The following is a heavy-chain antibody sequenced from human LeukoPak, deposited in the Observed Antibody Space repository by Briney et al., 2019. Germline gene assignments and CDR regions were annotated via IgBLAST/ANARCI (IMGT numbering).Heavy chain of an antibody. D-gene: IGHD4-23*01. CDR2: IWYDGSRK. Sequence: GRSLRLSCAASGFTSSSYAMYWVRQAPGKGLEWVAVIWYDGSRKYYSDSVKGRFTISRDNSKNTLSLQMNSLRTEDTAVYYCASPQAVAWGQGTLVTVSS. V-gene: IGHV3-33*07. CDR1: GFTSSSYA. J-gene: IGHJ5*02. CDR3: ASPQAVA.